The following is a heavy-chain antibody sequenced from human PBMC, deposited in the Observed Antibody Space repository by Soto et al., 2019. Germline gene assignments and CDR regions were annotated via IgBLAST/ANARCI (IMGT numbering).Heavy chain of an antibody. CDR1: GVSFSTYY. D-gene: IGHD2-15*01. J-gene: IGHJ4*01. Sequence: QVQLQESGPGLVKPSETLSLTCTVSGVSFSTYYWSWIRQAPGKGLEWIGYIYYSGSSNYNPSLKSRVTMSVDTSKNQLSLKLSSVTAADTAVYYCARDQGGPFDYWGHGTLVTVSS. V-gene: IGHV4-59*01. CDR3: ARDQGGPFDY. CDR2: IYYSGSS.